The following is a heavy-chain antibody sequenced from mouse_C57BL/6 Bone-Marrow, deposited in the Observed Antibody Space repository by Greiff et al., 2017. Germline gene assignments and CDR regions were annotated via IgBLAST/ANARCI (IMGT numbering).Heavy chain of an antibody. CDR2: IYPGSGGT. CDR1: GYTFTGYW. Sequence: QVQLQQSGAELMKPGASVKLSCKASGYTFTGYWIEWVKQRPGHGLEWIGEIYPGSGGTNYNGKFKGKATFTADTSSNTAYMQLSSLTAADSAIYYCARWRYDFDYWGQGTTLTVSS. V-gene: IGHV1-9*01. D-gene: IGHD2-14*01. CDR3: ARWRYDFDY. J-gene: IGHJ2*01.